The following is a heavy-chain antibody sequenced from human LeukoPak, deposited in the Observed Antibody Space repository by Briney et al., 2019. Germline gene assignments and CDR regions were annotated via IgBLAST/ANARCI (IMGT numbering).Heavy chain of an antibody. D-gene: IGHD6-13*01. Sequence: EASETLSLTCTVSGGSISSSSYYWGWIRQPPGKGLEWIGSIYYSGSTYYNPSLKSRVTISVDTSKNQFSLKLSSVTAADTAVYYCARHGSGSSWYFPFDYWGQGTLVTVSS. CDR3: ARHGSGSSWYFPFDY. J-gene: IGHJ4*02. CDR1: GGSISSSSYY. V-gene: IGHV4-39*01. CDR2: IYYSGST.